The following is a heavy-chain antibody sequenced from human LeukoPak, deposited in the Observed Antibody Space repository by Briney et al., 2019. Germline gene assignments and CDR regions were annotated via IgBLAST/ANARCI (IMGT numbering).Heavy chain of an antibody. CDR1: GGSISSGDYY. D-gene: IGHD6-13*01. J-gene: IGHJ4*02. V-gene: IGHV4-30-4*01. CDR3: ARDRGSGSWYHFDY. CDR2: IYYSGST. Sequence: PSETLSLTCTVSGGSISSGDYYWSWIRQPPGKGLEWIGYIYYSGSTYYNPSLKSRVTISVDTSKNQFSLKLSSVTAADTAVYYCARDRGSGSWYHFDYWGQGTLVTVSS.